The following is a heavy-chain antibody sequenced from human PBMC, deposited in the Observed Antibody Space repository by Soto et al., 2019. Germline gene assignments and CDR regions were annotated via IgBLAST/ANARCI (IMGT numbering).Heavy chain of an antibody. D-gene: IGHD3-3*01. V-gene: IGHV4-34*01. CDR1: GGSFSGYY. CDR3: ARSSTGGYYDFWSGSNWFDP. Sequence: PSETLSLTCAVYGGSFSGYYWSWIRQPPGKGLEWIGEINHSGSTNYNPSLRSRVTISVDTSKNQFSLKLSSVTAADTAVYYCARSSTGGYYDFWSGSNWFDPWGQGTLVTVSS. CDR2: INHSGST. J-gene: IGHJ5*02.